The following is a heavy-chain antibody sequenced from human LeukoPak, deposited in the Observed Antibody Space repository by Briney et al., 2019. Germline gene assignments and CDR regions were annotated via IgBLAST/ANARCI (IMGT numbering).Heavy chain of an antibody. CDR2: FDPEKGDT. Sequence: ASVKVSCKVSGYTLTELSMHWVRQAPGKGFEWLGRFDPEKGDTIYAQKFQGRVTMTEDTSTDTAYMELSSLRSEDTAVYYCATEGHYDSSGYYSDYWGQGTLVTVSS. V-gene: IGHV1-24*01. D-gene: IGHD3-22*01. CDR1: GYTLTELS. CDR3: ATEGHYDSSGYYSDY. J-gene: IGHJ4*02.